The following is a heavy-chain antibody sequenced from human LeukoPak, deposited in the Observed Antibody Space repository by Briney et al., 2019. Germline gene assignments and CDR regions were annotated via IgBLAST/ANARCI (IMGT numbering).Heavy chain of an antibody. Sequence: SETLSLTCTVSGGSISSYYWSWIRQPPGKGLEWIGYIYYSGSTNYNPSLKSRVTISVDTSKNQFSLKLSSVTAADTAVYYCARQGGDYVFFDYRGQGTLVTVSS. CDR3: ARQGGDYVFFDY. J-gene: IGHJ4*02. V-gene: IGHV4-59*08. CDR1: GGSISSYY. CDR2: IYYSGST. D-gene: IGHD4-17*01.